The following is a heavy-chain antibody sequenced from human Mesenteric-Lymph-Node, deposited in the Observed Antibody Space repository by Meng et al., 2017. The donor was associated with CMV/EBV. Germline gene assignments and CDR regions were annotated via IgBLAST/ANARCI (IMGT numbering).Heavy chain of an antibody. D-gene: IGHD2-15*01. V-gene: IGHV3-30*02. CDR1: GFTFSNYG. Sequence: GGPLRLSCAASGFTFSNYGMHWVRQAPGKGLEWVAFIRYDGSNKSYADSVKGRFTISRDNSKNTLYVQMNSLRAEDTAMYYCAKDLVVVAGSYYYYYGMDVWGQGTTVTVSS. J-gene: IGHJ6*02. CDR2: IRYDGSNK. CDR3: AKDLVVVAGSYYYYYGMDV.